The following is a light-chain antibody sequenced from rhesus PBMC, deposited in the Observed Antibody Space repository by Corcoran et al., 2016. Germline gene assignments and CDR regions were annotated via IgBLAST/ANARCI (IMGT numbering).Light chain of an antibody. Sequence: DIQMTQSPSSLSASVGDTVTITCQASQGISKYLAWYQQKPGKAPKLLVYDASTLKSGVPSRFSGSGSGTEVTLTISSLQPEDFATYYCQQHNSYPFTFGPGTKLDIK. CDR1: QGISKY. V-gene: IGKV1-25*01. CDR2: DAS. J-gene: IGKJ3*01. CDR3: QQHNSYPFT.